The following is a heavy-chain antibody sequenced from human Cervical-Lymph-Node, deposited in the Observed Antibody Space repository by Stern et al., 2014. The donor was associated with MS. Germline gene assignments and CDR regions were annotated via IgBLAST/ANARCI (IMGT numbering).Heavy chain of an antibody. V-gene: IGHV3-23*04. CDR3: AKDGGGNYYDSSGHYWPIVY. CDR1: GFTFSNYP. J-gene: IGHJ4*02. D-gene: IGHD3-22*01. CDR2: ISDSGGST. Sequence: EVQLVESGGGLVQPGGSLRLSCAASGFTFSNYPMSWVRQAPGKGLEWVSVISDSGGSTYYADSVKGRFTVSRDNSKNTLSLQMNSLRAEDTAVYYCAKDGGGNYYDSSGHYWPIVYWGQGSLVTVSS.